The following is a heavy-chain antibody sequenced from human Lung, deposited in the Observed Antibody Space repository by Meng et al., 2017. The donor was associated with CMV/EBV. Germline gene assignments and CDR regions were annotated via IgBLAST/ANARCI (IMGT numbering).Heavy chain of an antibody. D-gene: IGHD1-14*01. CDR2: VFHTGAT. Sequence: LXCTVSGGSISSSSYYWSWIRQHPGKGPEWIGYVFHTGATYYSPSLNSRLTLSLDTSKNQFSLKLSSVTAADTAVYFCARDRERGIVVIPARNHGWIATFDXWGQXTVVT. J-gene: IGHJ3*01. CDR3: ARDRERGIVVIPARNHGWIATFDX. V-gene: IGHV4-31*03. CDR1: GGSISSSSYY.